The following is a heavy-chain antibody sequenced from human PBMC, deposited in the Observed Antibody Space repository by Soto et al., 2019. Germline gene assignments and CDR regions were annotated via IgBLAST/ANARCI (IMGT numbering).Heavy chain of an antibody. J-gene: IGHJ4*02. CDR1: GFTFSSYA. V-gene: IGHV3-23*01. D-gene: IGHD3-10*01. CDR2: ISRSIGST. Sequence: GGSLRLSCAASGFTFSSYAMNWVRQAPGKGLEWVSGISRSIGSTYYADSVKGRFTISRDNSKNTVYLQMNSLRAEDTATYYCGSYFYGAGSYPPAWGQGTLVTVSS. CDR3: GSYFYGAGSYPPA.